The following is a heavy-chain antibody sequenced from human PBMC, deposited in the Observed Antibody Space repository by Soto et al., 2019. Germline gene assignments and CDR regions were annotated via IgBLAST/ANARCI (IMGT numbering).Heavy chain of an antibody. D-gene: IGHD3-22*01. CDR1: GGSITSYN. CDR2: VYNSGST. V-gene: IGHV4-59*12. Sequence: PSETLSLTCTVSGGSITSYNWNWLRQPPGKALEWIGYVYNSGSTNYNPSLKSRVTISVDTSKNQFSLKVNSVTAADTALYYCARDYFDSSDYTTNWFDPWGQGTLVTVSS. J-gene: IGHJ5*02. CDR3: ARDYFDSSDYTTNWFDP.